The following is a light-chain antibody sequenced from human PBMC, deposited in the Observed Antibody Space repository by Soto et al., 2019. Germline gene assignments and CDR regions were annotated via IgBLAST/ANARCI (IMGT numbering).Light chain of an antibody. V-gene: IGLV2-23*01. Sequence: QSVLTQPASVSVSPGQSITISCTGTSSDVGSYNLVSWYQQHPGKAPKLMIYEGSKRPSGVSNRFSGSKSGNTASLTISGLQAEDEADYYCCSYAGSSTYVFGT. CDR1: SSDVGSYNL. CDR2: EGS. J-gene: IGLJ1*01. CDR3: CSYAGSSTYV.